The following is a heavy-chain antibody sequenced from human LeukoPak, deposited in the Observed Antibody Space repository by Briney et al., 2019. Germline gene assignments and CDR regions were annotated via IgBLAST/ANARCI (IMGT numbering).Heavy chain of an antibody. J-gene: IGHJ4*02. Sequence: GGSLRLSCAASGFTFSSYAMHWVRQAPGKGLEWVAVISYDGSNKYYADSVKGRFTISRDNSKNTLYLQMNSLRAEDTAVYYCARDPQYWGRGTLVTVSA. CDR2: ISYDGSNK. CDR3: ARDPQY. V-gene: IGHV3-30-3*01. CDR1: GFTFSSYA.